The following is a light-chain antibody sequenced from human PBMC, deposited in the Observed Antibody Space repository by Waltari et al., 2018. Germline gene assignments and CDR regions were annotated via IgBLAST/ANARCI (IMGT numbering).Light chain of an antibody. CDR1: SSNIGSNT. CDR2: TTH. V-gene: IGLV1-44*01. CDR3: AAWDDRMNGQAV. Sequence: QSVLTQPPSASGTRGQRVIISGAGGSSNIGSNTVNWDQQFQGTAPKLRIHTTHQRPAGAPDRFSSCKSGTSAALAISGLQTEDEADYYCAAWDDRMNGQAVFGGGTKLTVL. J-gene: IGLJ3*02.